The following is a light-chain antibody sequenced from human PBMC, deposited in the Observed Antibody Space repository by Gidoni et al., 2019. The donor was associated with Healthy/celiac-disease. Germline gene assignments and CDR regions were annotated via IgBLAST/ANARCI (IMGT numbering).Light chain of an antibody. J-gene: IGKJ1*01. V-gene: IGKV1-9*01. Sequence: DIKLTQSPSFLSASVGDRVTITCRASQGISSYLAWYQQKPGKAPKLLIYAASTLQSGVPSRFSGSGSGTDFTLTISSLQPEDFATYYCQQTVTFGQGTKVEIK. CDR3: QQTVT. CDR2: AAS. CDR1: QGISSY.